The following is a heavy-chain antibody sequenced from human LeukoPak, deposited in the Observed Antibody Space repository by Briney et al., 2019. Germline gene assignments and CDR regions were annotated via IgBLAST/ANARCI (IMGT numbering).Heavy chain of an antibody. CDR1: GFTFSSYG. V-gene: IGHV3-33*01. CDR3: ATDVLLWFGELSNFDY. J-gene: IGHJ4*02. CDR2: LWFDGSNK. Sequence: GGSLRLSCAASGFTFSSYGMHWVRQAPGKGLEWVAVLWFDGSNKNYADAVRDRFTISRDNSENTVSLQMNSLRAEDTAVYYCATDVLLWFGELSNFDYWGQGTLVTVSS. D-gene: IGHD3-10*01.